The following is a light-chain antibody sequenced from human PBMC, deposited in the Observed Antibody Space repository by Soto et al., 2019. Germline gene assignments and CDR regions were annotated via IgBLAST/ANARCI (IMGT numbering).Light chain of an antibody. Sequence: ENVLTQSPVTLSLSPGERATLSCRASQSISTYLAWYQQKPGQAPRLLIYDASNRATGIPARFSGSGSATDFTLTISSLEPEDFAVYYCQQRSSWITFGQGTRLEIK. J-gene: IGKJ5*01. V-gene: IGKV3-11*01. CDR3: QQRSSWIT. CDR2: DAS. CDR1: QSISTY.